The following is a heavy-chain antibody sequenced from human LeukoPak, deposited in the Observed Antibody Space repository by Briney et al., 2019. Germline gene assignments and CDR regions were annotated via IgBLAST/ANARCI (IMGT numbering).Heavy chain of an antibody. CDR3: ARGPPNVLGALYYFDY. Sequence: ASVKVSCKASGYTFTSYYMHWVRQAPGQGLEWMGWISAYNGNTNYAQKLQGRVTMTTDTSTSTAYMELRSLRSDDTAVYYCARGPPNVLGALYYFDYRGQGTLVTVSS. V-gene: IGHV1-18*04. J-gene: IGHJ4*02. CDR1: GYTFTSYY. CDR2: ISAYNGNT. D-gene: IGHD1-26*01.